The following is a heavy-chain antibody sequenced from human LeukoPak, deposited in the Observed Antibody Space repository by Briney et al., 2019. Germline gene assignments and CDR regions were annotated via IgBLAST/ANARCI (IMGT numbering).Heavy chain of an antibody. D-gene: IGHD6-13*01. CDR3: ARALVSAAGTSEYFQH. J-gene: IGHJ1*01. V-gene: IGHV4-59*01. Sequence: SETLSLTCTASGGSISSYYWSWIRQPPGKGLEWIGYIYYSGSTNYNPSLKSRVTISVDTSKNQFSLKLSSVTAADTAVYYCARALVSAAGTSEYFQHWGQGTLVTVSS. CDR1: GGSISSYY. CDR2: IYYSGST.